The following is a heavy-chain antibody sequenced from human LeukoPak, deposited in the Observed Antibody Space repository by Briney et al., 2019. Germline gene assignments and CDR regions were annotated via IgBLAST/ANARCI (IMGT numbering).Heavy chain of an antibody. D-gene: IGHD3-10*01. Sequence: GRSLRLSCAASGFTFSNYGLHWVRQAPGRGLEWVAVISRDGTNKYSADTVQGRFTISRDNSKNTLYLQMNSLRAEDTAVYYCAKSLYGSGSYWDPNFDYWGQGTLVTVSS. J-gene: IGHJ4*02. CDR3: AKSLYGSGSYWDPNFDY. CDR1: GFTFSNYG. CDR2: ISRDGTNK. V-gene: IGHV3-30*18.